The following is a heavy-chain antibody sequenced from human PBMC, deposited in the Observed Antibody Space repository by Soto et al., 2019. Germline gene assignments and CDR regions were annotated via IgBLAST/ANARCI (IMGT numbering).Heavy chain of an antibody. CDR1: GGSISSGGYS. CDR3: ARGYGDYEGNFDY. Sequence: QLQLQESGSGLVKPSQTLSLTCAVSGGSISSGGYSWSWIRQPPGKGLEWIGYMYHSGSTYYNPSLKSRVTISVDRSKNQFSLKLSSVTAADTAVYYCARGYGDYEGNFDYWGQGTLVTVSS. CDR2: MYHSGST. V-gene: IGHV4-30-2*01. D-gene: IGHD4-17*01. J-gene: IGHJ4*02.